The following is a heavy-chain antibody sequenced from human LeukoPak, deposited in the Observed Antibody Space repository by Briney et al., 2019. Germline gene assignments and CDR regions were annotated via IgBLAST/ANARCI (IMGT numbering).Heavy chain of an antibody. D-gene: IGHD6-6*01. CDR3: AKPVKKLYAIIDY. Sequence: PGGSLRLSCAASGFTFSSYGMSWVRQAPGKGLEWVSAISGSGGSTYYADSVKGRFTISRDNSKNTLYLQMNSLRAEDTAVYYCAKPVKKLYAIIDYWGQGTLVTVSS. J-gene: IGHJ4*02. CDR1: GFTFSSYG. V-gene: IGHV3-23*01. CDR2: ISGSGGST.